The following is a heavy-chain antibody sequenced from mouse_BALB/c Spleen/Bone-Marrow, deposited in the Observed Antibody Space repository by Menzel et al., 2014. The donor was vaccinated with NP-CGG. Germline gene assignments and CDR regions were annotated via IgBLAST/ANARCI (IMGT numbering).Heavy chain of an antibody. CDR2: ISGGGSYT. CDR3: ARHAYYDQTEVSFVY. J-gene: IGHJ3*01. D-gene: IGHD2-4*01. V-gene: IGHV5-9-2*01. CDR1: GLTFSSYG. Sequence: EVKVVESGGNLVKSGGSLKLSCAASGLTFSSYGMSWVRQTPEKRLEWVATISGGGSYTFYPDSVKGRYTISRDNAKNNLYLQLSSLRSEDTALYYCARHAYYDQTEVSFVYWGQGTLVTVSA.